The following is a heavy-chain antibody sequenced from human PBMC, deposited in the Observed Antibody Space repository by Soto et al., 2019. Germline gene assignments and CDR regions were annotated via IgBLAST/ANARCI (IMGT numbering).Heavy chain of an antibody. Sequence: LQLQESGPGLVKPSETLSLTCTVSDASISSGFYYWGWIRQPPGKGLEWIGSIHYSGSTYYNPSLKSRVTMSVDTSKNQFSLKLSAVTAADTAVYYCAKHGLGGSFRRGGPSCDYWGQGTLVTVSS. CDR1: DASISSGFYY. J-gene: IGHJ4*02. CDR3: AKHGLGGSFRRGGPSCDY. V-gene: IGHV4-39*01. D-gene: IGHD2-15*01. CDR2: IHYSGST.